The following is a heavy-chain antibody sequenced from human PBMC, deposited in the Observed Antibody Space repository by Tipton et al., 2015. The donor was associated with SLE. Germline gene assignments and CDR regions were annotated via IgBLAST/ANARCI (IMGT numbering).Heavy chain of an antibody. CDR1: GGSFSGHT. CDR3: ARGSSGYSSSWYYYYYYMDV. V-gene: IGHV4-34*01. J-gene: IGHJ6*03. CDR2: INHSGGT. Sequence: TLSLTCVVYGGSFSGHTWTWVRQPPGQGLEWIGDINHSGGTNYNPSLKSRVTISVDTSKNQFSLKLNSVTAADTAVYYCARGSSGYSSSWYYYYYYMDVWGQGTMVTVSS. D-gene: IGHD6-13*01.